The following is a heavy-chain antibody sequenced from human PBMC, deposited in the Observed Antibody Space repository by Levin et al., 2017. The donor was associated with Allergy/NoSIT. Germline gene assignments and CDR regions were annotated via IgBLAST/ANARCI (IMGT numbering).Heavy chain of an antibody. J-gene: IGHJ3*02. CDR3: AKLFVNPAMAFDI. CDR2: ISYDGSNK. D-gene: IGHD2/OR15-2a*01. V-gene: IGHV3-30*18. Sequence: GGSLRLSCAASGFTFSSYGMHWVRQAPGKGLEWVAVISYDGSNKYYADSVKGRFTISRDNSKNTLYLQMNSLRAEDTAVYYCAKLFVNPAMAFDIWGQGTMVTVSS. CDR1: GFTFSSYG.